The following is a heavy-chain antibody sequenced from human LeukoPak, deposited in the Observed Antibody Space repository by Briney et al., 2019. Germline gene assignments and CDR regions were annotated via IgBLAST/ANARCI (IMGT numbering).Heavy chain of an antibody. CDR1: GFTFSTYT. CDR3: AKDRGWRFDY. D-gene: IGHD6-19*01. Sequence: GGSLRLSCEASGFTFSTYTMSWVRQAPGKGLEWVSTISGSGDATYYAESVKGRFTITRDNSKNTLYLHMNSLRVEDTAVYYCAKDRGWRFDYWGQGTLVTVSS. V-gene: IGHV3-23*01. CDR2: ISGSGDAT. J-gene: IGHJ4*02.